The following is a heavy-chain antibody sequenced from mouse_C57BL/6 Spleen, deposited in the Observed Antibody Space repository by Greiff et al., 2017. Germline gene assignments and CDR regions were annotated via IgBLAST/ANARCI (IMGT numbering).Heavy chain of an antibody. D-gene: IGHD2-2*01. CDR2: IHPNSGST. Sequence: QVQLQQPGPELVKPGASVKLSCKASGYTFTSYWMHWVKQRPGPGLEWIGMIHPNSGSTNYNEKFKSKATLTVDKSSSTAYMQLSSLTSEDSAVYYCARAGFPFCYFDYWGQGTTLTVSS. CDR3: ARAGFPFCYFDY. CDR1: GYTFTSYW. V-gene: IGHV1-64*01. J-gene: IGHJ2*01.